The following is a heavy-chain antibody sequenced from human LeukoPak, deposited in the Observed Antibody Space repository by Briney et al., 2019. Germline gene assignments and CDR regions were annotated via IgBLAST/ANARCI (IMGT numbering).Heavy chain of an antibody. J-gene: IGHJ4*02. CDR1: GGIVSRYV. V-gene: IGHV1-69*04. CDR3: ARDLRGGVYFDY. CDR2: IIPILGIA. D-gene: IGHD3-16*01. Sequence: ASVKVSCKASGGIVSRYVISWVGQAAGQGLGWMGRIIPILGIANYKQKSQGRVTITADKSTSTAYMELSSLRSEDTAVYYCARDLRGGVYFDYWGQGTLVTVSS.